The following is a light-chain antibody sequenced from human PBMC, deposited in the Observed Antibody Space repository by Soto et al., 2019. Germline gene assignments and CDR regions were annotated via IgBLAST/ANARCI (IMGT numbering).Light chain of an antibody. Sequence: QSALTQPPSASGSPGESITSACTGTISDVGSYNFVSWYQQHPGKAPKLMSYEVTKRPSGVPDRFSGSKSGNTASLTVSGLQAEDEAEYYCSSYAGSTNVFGTGTKLTVL. V-gene: IGLV2-8*01. CDR2: EVT. CDR3: SSYAGSTNV. J-gene: IGLJ1*01. CDR1: ISDVGSYNF.